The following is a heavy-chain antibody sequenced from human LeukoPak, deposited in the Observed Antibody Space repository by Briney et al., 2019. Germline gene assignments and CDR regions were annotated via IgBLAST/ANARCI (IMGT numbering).Heavy chain of an antibody. V-gene: IGHV4-34*01. D-gene: IGHD6-6*01. Sequence: KTSETLSLTCAVSGASFSSYNWSWIRQPPGKGLEWIGKINHRGSTNYNPSLKSRVTISVDTSKNQFSLKLSSVTAADTAVYYCARHNSTSSHDYWGQGTLVTVSS. CDR1: GASFSSYN. CDR3: ARHNSTSSHDY. J-gene: IGHJ4*02. CDR2: INHRGST.